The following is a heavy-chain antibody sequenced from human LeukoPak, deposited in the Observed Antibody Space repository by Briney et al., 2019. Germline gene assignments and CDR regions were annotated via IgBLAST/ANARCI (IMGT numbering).Heavy chain of an antibody. V-gene: IGHV4-61*02. CDR1: GGSISSGSYY. CDR3: AREDYYDSSGYYPTFDY. CDR2: IYTSGST. D-gene: IGHD3-22*01. J-gene: IGHJ4*02. Sequence: PSETLSLTCTVSGGSISSGSYYWSWIRQPAGKGLEWIGRIYTSGSTNYNPSLKSRVTISVDTSKNQFSLKLSSVTAADTAVYYCAREDYYDSSGYYPTFDYWGQGTLVTVSS.